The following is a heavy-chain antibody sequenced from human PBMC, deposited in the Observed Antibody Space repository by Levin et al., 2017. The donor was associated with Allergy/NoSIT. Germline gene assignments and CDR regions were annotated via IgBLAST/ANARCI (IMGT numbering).Heavy chain of an antibody. J-gene: IGHJ4*02. CDR3: ARDWSAAESNDY. D-gene: IGHD6-13*01. V-gene: IGHV3-30-3*01. CDR1: GFTFSSYA. CDR2: TSYDGSNK. Sequence: GESLKISCAASGFTFSSYAMHWVRQAPGKGLEWVAVTSYDGSNKYYADSVKGRFTISRDNSKNTLYLQMNSLRAEDTAVYYCARDWSAAESNDYWGQGTLVTVSS.